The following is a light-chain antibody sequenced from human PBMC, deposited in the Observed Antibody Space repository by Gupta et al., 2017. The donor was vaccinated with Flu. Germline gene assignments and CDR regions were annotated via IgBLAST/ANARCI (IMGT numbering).Light chain of an antibody. V-gene: IGKV2-28*01. CDR3: MQALQTPLT. CDR2: LGS. Sequence: IVMTQSPLSLPVTPGGPASISCRSSQSLLHSNGYNYLDWYLQKPGQSPQLLIYLGSNRASGVPDRFSGSGSGTDFTLKISRVEAEDVGVYYCMQALQTPLTFGGGTKVEIK. J-gene: IGKJ4*01. CDR1: QSLLHSNGYNY.